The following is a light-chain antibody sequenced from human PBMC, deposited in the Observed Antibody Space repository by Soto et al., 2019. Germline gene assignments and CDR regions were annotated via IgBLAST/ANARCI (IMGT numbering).Light chain of an antibody. CDR2: DAS. Sequence: EIVLTQSPATLSLSPGERATLSCRASQSVSSYLAWYQQKPGQAPRLLIYDASNRASGIPARFSGSASGTDYPLSISSLEPEDFAVYYCQQRSNWPRGTFGQGTKLEIK. CDR1: QSVSSY. V-gene: IGKV3-11*01. CDR3: QQRSNWPRGT. J-gene: IGKJ2*02.